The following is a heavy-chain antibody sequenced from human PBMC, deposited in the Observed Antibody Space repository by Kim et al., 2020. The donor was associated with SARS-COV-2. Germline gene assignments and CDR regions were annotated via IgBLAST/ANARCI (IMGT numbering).Heavy chain of an antibody. D-gene: IGHD3-22*01. Sequence: GGSLRLSCAASGFTFSNAWMNWVRQAPGKGLEWVGRIKSKTDGGTIDYAAPVKGRFTISRDDSKNTLYLQINSLKTEDTAVYYCTTDVWLYIRSDYWGQGTLVTVSS. CDR3: TTDVWLYIRSDY. V-gene: IGHV3-15*01. CDR1: GFTFSNAW. J-gene: IGHJ4*02. CDR2: IKSKTDGGTI.